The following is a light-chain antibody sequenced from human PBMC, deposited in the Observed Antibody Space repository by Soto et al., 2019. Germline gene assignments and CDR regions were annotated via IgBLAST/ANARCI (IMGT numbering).Light chain of an antibody. CDR1: QSVSSY. CDR3: QQRSSWPLT. Sequence: EIVLTQSPATLSLSPGERATLSCRASQSVSSYLAWYQQKPGQPPRLLIYDASNRATGIPARFSGSGSGTDFTLTISSLEPEDFAVYYCQQRSSWPLTFGGGTKVAI. V-gene: IGKV3-11*01. CDR2: DAS. J-gene: IGKJ4*01.